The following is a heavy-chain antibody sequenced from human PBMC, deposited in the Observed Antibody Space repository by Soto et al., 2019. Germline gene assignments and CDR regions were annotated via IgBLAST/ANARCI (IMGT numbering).Heavy chain of an antibody. D-gene: IGHD2-2*02. Sequence: EVQLVETGGGLIQPGGCLRLSCAASGFTVSNNYMSWVRQAPGRGLEWVSLIYSGGSTFYADSVKGRFTTSRDNSKNTLVLPTNRPRAEDTAVYFCATYTSLDYWGQGTLVTVSS. CDR3: ATYTSLDY. CDR2: IYSGGST. V-gene: IGHV3-53*02. J-gene: IGHJ4*02. CDR1: GFTVSNNY.